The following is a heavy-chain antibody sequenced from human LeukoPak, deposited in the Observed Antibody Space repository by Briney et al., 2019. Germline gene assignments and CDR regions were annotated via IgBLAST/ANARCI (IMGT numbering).Heavy chain of an antibody. CDR3: ARDPRYCSSTSCLGFVYYYYGMDV. J-gene: IGHJ6*02. V-gene: IGHV1-46*01. CDR1: GYTFTSYY. Sequence: GASVKVSCKASGYTFTSYYMHWVRQAPGQGLEWMGIINPSSGSTSYAQKFQGRVTMTRDTSTSTVYMELSSLRSEDTAMYYCARDPRYCSSTSCLGFVYYYYGMDVWGQGTTVTVSS. D-gene: IGHD2-2*01. CDR2: INPSSGST.